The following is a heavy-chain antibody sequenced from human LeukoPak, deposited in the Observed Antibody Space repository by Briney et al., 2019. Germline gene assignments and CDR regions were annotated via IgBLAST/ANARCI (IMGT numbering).Heavy chain of an antibody. D-gene: IGHD2-15*01. J-gene: IGHJ5*02. CDR1: GFTFSTYG. Sequence: GGSLRLSCAASGFTFSTYGMHWVRQAPGKGLEWVAVIWFDGINKYYADSVKGRFTISRDNSYNTLYLQMNSLRVEDTAVYYFAKAFSPAATWFDPWGQGTLVTVSS. CDR3: AKAFSPAATWFDP. V-gene: IGHV3-33*06. CDR2: IWFDGINK.